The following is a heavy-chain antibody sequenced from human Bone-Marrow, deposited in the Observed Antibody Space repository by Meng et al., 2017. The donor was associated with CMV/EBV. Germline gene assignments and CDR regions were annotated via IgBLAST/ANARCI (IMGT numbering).Heavy chain of an antibody. Sequence: WAAVGFNFSSYWMSWVRQAPGKGLEWVANIKQDGSEKYYVDSVKGRFTISRDNAKNSLYLQMNSLRAEDTAVYYCARNLLWSDYWGQGTLVTVSS. CDR2: IKQDGSEK. J-gene: IGHJ4*02. CDR3: ARNLLWSDY. D-gene: IGHD2-21*01. V-gene: IGHV3-7*01. CDR1: GFNFSSYW.